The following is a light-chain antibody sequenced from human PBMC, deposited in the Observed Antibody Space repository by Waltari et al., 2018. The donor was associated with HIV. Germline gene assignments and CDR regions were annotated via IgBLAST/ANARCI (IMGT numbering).Light chain of an antibody. J-gene: IGLJ3*02. Sequence: SYELTQPPSVSVSPGQTARITCPGDALPKQYAYWYHQKSGQAPVLVKYKDSERPSGIPERFSGSSSGTTVTLTISGVQPEDEADYYCQSADRSGSWVFGGGTKLTVL. CDR1: ALPKQY. CDR2: KDS. CDR3: QSADRSGSWV. V-gene: IGLV3-25*03.